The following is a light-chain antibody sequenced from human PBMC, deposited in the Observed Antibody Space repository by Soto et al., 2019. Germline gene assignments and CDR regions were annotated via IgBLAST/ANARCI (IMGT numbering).Light chain of an antibody. V-gene: IGKV1-5*01. CDR1: QSISSW. Sequence: DIQRTRSASCLSSXXGDRVTITCRASQSISSWLAWYQQKPGKAPKLLIYDASSLESGVPSRFSGGGSGTEFTLTISSLQPDDFTTYYCQQYNSYWGTFGQGTKADIK. CDR2: DAS. CDR3: QQYNSYWGT. J-gene: IGKJ1*01.